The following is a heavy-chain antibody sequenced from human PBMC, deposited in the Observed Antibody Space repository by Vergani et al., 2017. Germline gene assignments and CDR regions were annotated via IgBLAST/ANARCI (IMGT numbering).Heavy chain of an antibody. V-gene: IGHV4-34*01. J-gene: IGHJ3*02. CDR3: ARGLRLYYDFWSGYYDAFGI. Sequence: QVQLQQWGAGLLKPSETLSLTCAVYGGSFSGYYWSWIRQPPGKGLEWIGEINHSGSTNYNPSLKSRVTISVDTSKNQFSLKLSSVTAADTAVYYCARGLRLYYDFWSGYYDAFGIWGQGTMVTVSS. CDR2: INHSGST. CDR1: GGSFSGYY. D-gene: IGHD3-3*01.